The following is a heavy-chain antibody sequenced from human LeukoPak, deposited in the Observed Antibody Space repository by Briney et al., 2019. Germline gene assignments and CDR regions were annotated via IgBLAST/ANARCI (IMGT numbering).Heavy chain of an antibody. CDR1: GFTFSNYV. V-gene: IGHV3-30*04. J-gene: IGHJ4*02. CDR3: ARSGSYSSFDY. CDR2: ISYDGSNK. Sequence: GGSLRLSCVASGFTFSNYVMHWVRQAPGKGLEWVAFISYDGSNKYYADSVKGRFTISRDNSKNTLYLQMNSLRAEDTAVYYCARSGSYSSFDYWGQGTLVSVSS. D-gene: IGHD1-26*01.